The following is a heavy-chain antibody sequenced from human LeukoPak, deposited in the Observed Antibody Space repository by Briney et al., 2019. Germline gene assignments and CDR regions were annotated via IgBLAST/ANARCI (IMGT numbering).Heavy chain of an antibody. CDR2: ISYDGSNK. D-gene: IGHD6-19*01. V-gene: IGHV3-30*04. CDR3: ARMYSSGWYDSDGPGYFDY. Sequence: PGGSLRLSCAASGFTFSSYAMYWVRQAPGKGLQWLAVISYDGSNKYYADSVKGRFTISRDNSKNTLFLQMNSLRAEDTAEYYCARMYSSGWYDSDGPGYFDYWGQGTLVTVSS. J-gene: IGHJ4*02. CDR1: GFTFSSYA.